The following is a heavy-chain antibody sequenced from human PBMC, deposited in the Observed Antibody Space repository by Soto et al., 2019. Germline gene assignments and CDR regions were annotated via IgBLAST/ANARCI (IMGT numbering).Heavy chain of an antibody. CDR3: ARDGRGGYDLDY. Sequence: SETLSLTCTVSGGSISSYYWSWIRQPPGKGLEWIGYIYYSGSTNYNPSLKSRVTISVDTSKNQFSLKLSSVTAADTAVYYCARDGRGGYDLDYWGQGTLVTVSS. CDR2: IYYSGST. CDR1: GGSISSYY. J-gene: IGHJ4*02. V-gene: IGHV4-59*01. D-gene: IGHD5-12*01.